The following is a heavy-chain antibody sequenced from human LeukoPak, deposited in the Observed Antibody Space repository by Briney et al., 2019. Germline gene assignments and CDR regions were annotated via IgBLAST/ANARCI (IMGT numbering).Heavy chain of an antibody. J-gene: IGHJ4*02. V-gene: IGHV1-18*04. CDR1: GYTFTSYG. CDR2: ISAYNGNT. CDR3: ARTYTAMVTAYFDY. Sequence: ASVKVSCKASGYTFTSYGISWVGQAPGQGLEWMGWISAYNGNTNYAQKLQGRVTMTTDTSTSTAYMELRSLRSDDTAVYYCARTYTAMVTAYFDYWGQGTLVTVSS. D-gene: IGHD5-18*01.